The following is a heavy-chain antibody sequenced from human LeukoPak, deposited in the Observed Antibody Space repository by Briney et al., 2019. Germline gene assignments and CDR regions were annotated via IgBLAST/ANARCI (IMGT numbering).Heavy chain of an antibody. CDR3: ATYTAMVTGTFDY. D-gene: IGHD5-18*01. V-gene: IGHV1-69*01. CDR1: GGTFSSYA. J-gene: IGHJ4*02. Sequence: SVKVSFKASGGTFSSYAISWVRQAPGQGLEWMGVIIPIFGTANYAQKFQGRVTITADESTSTAYMELSSLGSEDTAVYYCATYTAMVTGTFDYWGQGTLVTASS. CDR2: IIPIFGTA.